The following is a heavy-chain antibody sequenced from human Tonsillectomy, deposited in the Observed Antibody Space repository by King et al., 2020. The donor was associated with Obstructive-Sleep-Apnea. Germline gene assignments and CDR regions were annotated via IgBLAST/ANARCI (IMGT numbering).Heavy chain of an antibody. CDR3: ARTSMITFGGVISYGMDV. V-gene: IGHV4-31*03. D-gene: IGHD3-16*02. CDR2: IYYSGST. CDR1: GGSISSGGYY. J-gene: IGHJ6*02. Sequence: VQLQESGPGLVKPSQTLSLTCTVSGGSISSGGYYWRWIRQHPGKGLEWIGYIYYSGSTYYNPSLKSRVTISVDTSKSQFSLKLSSVTAADTAVYYCARTSMITFGGVISYGMDVWGQGTTVTVSS.